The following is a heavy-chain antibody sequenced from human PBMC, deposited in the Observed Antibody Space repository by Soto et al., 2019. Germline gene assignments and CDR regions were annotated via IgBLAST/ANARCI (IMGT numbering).Heavy chain of an antibody. CDR1: GGSITSSSYY. Sequence: PSETLSLTCTVSGGSITSSSYYWGWIRQPPGEGLEWIGSIYYTGSTYYNPSLKSRVTISVDTSKNQFSLKLRSVTAADTAVYYCMLGSGWKDFDYWGQGTLVTVSS. CDR2: IYYTGST. CDR3: MLGSGWKDFDY. D-gene: IGHD3-22*01. V-gene: IGHV4-39*01. J-gene: IGHJ4*02.